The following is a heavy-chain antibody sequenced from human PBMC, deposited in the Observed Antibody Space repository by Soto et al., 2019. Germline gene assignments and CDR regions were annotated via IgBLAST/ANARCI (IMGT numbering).Heavy chain of an antibody. CDR3: STDLPTLIPQVDS. Sequence: SVKVSCKASGGTFSSYAISWVRQAPGQGLEWMGGIIPIFGTANYAQKFQGRVTITADESTSTAYMELSSLRSEDTGVYFCSTDLPTLIPQVDSWGQGTLVTVSS. D-gene: IGHD4-4*01. CDR2: IIPIFGTA. J-gene: IGHJ4*02. CDR1: GGTFSSYA. V-gene: IGHV1-69*13.